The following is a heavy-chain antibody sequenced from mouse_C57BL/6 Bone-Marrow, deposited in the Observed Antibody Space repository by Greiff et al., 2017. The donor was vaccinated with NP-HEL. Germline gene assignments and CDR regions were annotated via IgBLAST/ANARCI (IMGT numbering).Heavy chain of an antibody. Sequence: QVQLQQPGAELVMPGPSVKLSCKASGYTFTSYWMHWVKQRPGQGLEWIGEIDPSDSYTNYNQKFKGKSTCTVDKSSSTAYMQLSSLTSEDSAVYYCAFYYDYDHWYFDVWGTGTTVTVSS. D-gene: IGHD2-4*01. CDR1: GYTFTSYW. CDR2: IDPSDSYT. V-gene: IGHV1-69*01. J-gene: IGHJ1*03. CDR3: AFYYDYDHWYFDV.